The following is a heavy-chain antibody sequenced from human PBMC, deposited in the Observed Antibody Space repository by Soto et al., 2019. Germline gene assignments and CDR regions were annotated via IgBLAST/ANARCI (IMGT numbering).Heavy chain of an antibody. D-gene: IGHD3-10*01. CDR3: ARVLLVRGYYMDV. J-gene: IGHJ6*03. CDR1: GGSISSYY. Sequence: SEILSLTCTVSGGSISSYYWSWLRQPPGKGLEWIGYIYYSGSTNYNPSLKSRVTISVDTSKNQFSLKLSSVTAADTAVYYCARVLLVRGYYMDVWGKGATVTV. V-gene: IGHV4-59*01. CDR2: IYYSGST.